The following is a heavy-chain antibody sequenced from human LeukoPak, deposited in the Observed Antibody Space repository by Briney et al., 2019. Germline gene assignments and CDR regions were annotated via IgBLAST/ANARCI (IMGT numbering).Heavy chain of an antibody. J-gene: IGHJ4*02. D-gene: IGHD2-2*01. V-gene: IGHV3-21*01. CDR3: ARLALLYCSSTSCYHY. CDR2: ISSSSYI. CDR1: GFTFSSYS. Sequence: KPGGSLRLSCAASGFTFSSYSMNWVRQAPGKGLEWVSSISSSSYIYYADSVKGRFTISRDNAKNSLYLQMNSLRAEDTAVYYCARLALLYCSSTSCYHYWGQGTLVTVSS.